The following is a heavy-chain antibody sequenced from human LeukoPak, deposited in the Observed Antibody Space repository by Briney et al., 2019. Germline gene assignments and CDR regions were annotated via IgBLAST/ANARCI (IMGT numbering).Heavy chain of an antibody. D-gene: IGHD3-10*01. CDR2: INPNSGGT. Sequence: GASVKVSCKASGYTFTGYYMHWVRQAPGQGLEWMGWINPNSGGTNYAQKFQGRVTMTRDTSISTAYMDLSRLRSDDTAVYYCARARFGELLSHFDYWGQGTLVTVSS. J-gene: IGHJ4*02. V-gene: IGHV1-2*02. CDR3: ARARFGELLSHFDY. CDR1: GYTFTGYY.